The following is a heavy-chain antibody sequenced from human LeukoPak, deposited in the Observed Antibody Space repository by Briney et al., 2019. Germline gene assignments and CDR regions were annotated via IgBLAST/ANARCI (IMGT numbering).Heavy chain of an antibody. CDR3: ARHTDTRAWYQWFDP. V-gene: IGHV5-10-1*01. CDR2: IDPSDSYT. J-gene: IGHJ5*02. D-gene: IGHD6-19*01. Sequence: GESLKISCKGSGYSFTSNWISWVRQMPGKGLEWMGRIDPSDSYTNYSPSFQGHVTISADKSISTAYLQWSSLKASDTAMYYCARHTDTRAWYQWFDPWGQGTLVTVSS. CDR1: GYSFTSNW.